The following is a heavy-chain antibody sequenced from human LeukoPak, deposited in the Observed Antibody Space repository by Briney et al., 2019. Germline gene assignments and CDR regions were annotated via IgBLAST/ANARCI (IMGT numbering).Heavy chain of an antibody. J-gene: IGHJ4*02. V-gene: IGHV4-59*01. CDR2: FYYSGST. D-gene: IGHD1/OR15-1a*01. CDR1: GVSIRSYY. CDR3: VGGTFTYYYFDY. Sequence: SETLSLTCIVSGVSIRSYYWNWIRQPPGKGLEWIGNFYYSGSTNYTPSLKSRVTISVDTSKNQFSLKLSSVTAADTAVYYCVGGTFTYYYFDYWGQGTLVTFSS.